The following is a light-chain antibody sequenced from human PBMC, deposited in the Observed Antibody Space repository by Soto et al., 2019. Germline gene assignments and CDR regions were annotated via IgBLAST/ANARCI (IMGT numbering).Light chain of an antibody. CDR1: QGISTY. Sequence: DIQMTQSPSAMSASVGDRVTITCRASQGISTYLAWFQQKPGEAPKRLIYAASNLQSGVPSRFSGSGSGTEFTLTISSLQPEDFATYYCLQHNTYPRTFGQGTKVEIK. CDR3: LQHNTYPRT. CDR2: AAS. V-gene: IGKV1-17*03. J-gene: IGKJ1*01.